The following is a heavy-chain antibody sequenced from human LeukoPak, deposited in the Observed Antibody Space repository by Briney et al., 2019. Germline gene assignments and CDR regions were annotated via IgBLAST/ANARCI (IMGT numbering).Heavy chain of an antibody. J-gene: IGHJ4*02. CDR3: ARDYYDSSGYYPWGY. D-gene: IGHD3-22*01. Sequence: PGGSLRLSCAASGFTFDDYGMSWVRQAPGKGLEWVAVISCDGSNKYYADSVKGRFTSSRDNSKNTLYLQMNSLRAEDTAVYYCARDYYDSSGYYPWGYWGQGTLVTVSS. CDR2: ISCDGSNK. CDR1: GFTFDDYG. V-gene: IGHV3-30*03.